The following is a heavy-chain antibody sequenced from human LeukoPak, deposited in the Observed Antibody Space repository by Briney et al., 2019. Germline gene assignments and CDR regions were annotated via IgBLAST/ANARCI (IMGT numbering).Heavy chain of an antibody. Sequence: GGSLRLSCAASGFIFNSYGMHWVRQAPGKGLEWVALISYDGSNKYYGDSAKGRFTISRDNSKNTLYLQMNSLRAEDTAVYYCAKDDRAVAGISDPWGQGTLVTVSS. CDR2: ISYDGSNK. CDR1: GFIFNSYG. V-gene: IGHV3-30*18. J-gene: IGHJ5*02. D-gene: IGHD6-19*01. CDR3: AKDDRAVAGISDP.